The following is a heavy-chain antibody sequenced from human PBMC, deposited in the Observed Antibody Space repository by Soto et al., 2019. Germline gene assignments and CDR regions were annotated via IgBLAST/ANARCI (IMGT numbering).Heavy chain of an antibody. CDR3: AKEQAVSGTSHFDY. V-gene: IGHV3-23*01. CDR1: GFTFSTYA. Sequence: GGSLRLSCAASGFTFSTYAMNWVRQAPGKGLEWVSAISISGGNTYYADSVKGRFTISRDNSKNTLYLQMNSLRVEDTAIYYCAKEQAVSGTSHFDYWGQGTLVTVSS. CDR2: ISISGGNT. D-gene: IGHD6-19*01. J-gene: IGHJ4*02.